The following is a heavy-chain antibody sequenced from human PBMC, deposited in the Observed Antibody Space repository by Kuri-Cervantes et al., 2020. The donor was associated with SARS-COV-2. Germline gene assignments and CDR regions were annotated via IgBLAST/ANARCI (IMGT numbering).Heavy chain of an antibody. CDR2: INAGDGNT. CDR1: GYTFTSYA. V-gene: IGHV1-3*01. D-gene: IGHD3-10*01. Sequence: ASVKVSCKASGYTFTSYAMHWVRQAPGQRLEWMGWINAGDGNTKYSQKFQGRVTITRDTSASTAYMELSSLRSEDTAVYYCARLRQPHYYYYGMDVWGQGTTVNVSS. J-gene: IGHJ6*02. CDR3: ARLRQPHYYYYGMDV.